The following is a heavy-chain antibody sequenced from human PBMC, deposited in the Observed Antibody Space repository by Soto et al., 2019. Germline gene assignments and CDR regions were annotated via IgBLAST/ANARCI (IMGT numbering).Heavy chain of an antibody. Sequence: QVQLVQSGAEVKKPGASVKVSCKASGYTFTSYGISWVRQASGQGLEWMGWISAYNGNTKYAQKLQGRGTMTTDTSTSTASMELRSLRSDDTAVYYCARDEAYKWNDGGWFDPWGQGTLVTVSS. CDR2: ISAYNGNT. J-gene: IGHJ5*02. D-gene: IGHD1-1*01. CDR1: GYTFTSYG. V-gene: IGHV1-18*01. CDR3: ARDEAYKWNDGGWFDP.